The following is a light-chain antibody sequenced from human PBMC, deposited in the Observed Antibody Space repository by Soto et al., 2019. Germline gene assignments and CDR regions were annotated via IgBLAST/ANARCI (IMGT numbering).Light chain of an antibody. V-gene: IGKV1-5*01. J-gene: IGKJ1*01. CDR3: QQYNHYWT. CDR1: QSISSW. CDR2: DGS. Sequence: DIQMTQSPSTLSASVGDRVTITCRASQSISSWLAWYQQKPGKAPKVLIYDGSSLESGVPSRFSGSGSGTEFSLTISSLQPDDFATYYCQQYNHYWTFGQGTKVDIK.